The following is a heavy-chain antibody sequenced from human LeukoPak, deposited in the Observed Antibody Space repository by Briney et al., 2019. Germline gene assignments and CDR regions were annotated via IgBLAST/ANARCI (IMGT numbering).Heavy chain of an antibody. CDR2: INSDGSIT. V-gene: IGHV3-74*01. D-gene: IGHD4-17*01. CDR3: ARDRTTLRWTTVTSHGFDI. CDR1: GFTFSSYW. J-gene: IGHJ3*02. Sequence: GGSLRLSCAASGFTFSSYWLHWVRQAPGKWLVWVSRINSDGSITTYADSVKGRFTISRDNAKNTLYLQMNSLRAEDTAVYYCARDRTTLRWTTVTSHGFDIWGQGTMVTVSS.